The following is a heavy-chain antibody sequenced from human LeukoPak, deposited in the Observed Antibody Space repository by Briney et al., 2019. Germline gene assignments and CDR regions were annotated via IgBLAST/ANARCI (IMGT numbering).Heavy chain of an antibody. J-gene: IGHJ4*02. CDR3: ANKLRYGDPHDY. V-gene: IGHV3-21*04. CDR1: GFIFNNYA. CDR2: ISSSSSYI. D-gene: IGHD3-9*01. Sequence: PGGFLRLSCAASGFIFNNYAMHWVRQAPGKGLEWVSSISSSSSYIYYADSVKGRFTISRDNSKNTLYLQMNSLRAEDTAVYYCANKLRYGDPHDYWGQGTLVTVSS.